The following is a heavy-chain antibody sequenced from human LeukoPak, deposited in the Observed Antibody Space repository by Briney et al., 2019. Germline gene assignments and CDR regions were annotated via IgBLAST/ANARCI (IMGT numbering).Heavy chain of an antibody. D-gene: IGHD1-26*01. CDR2: INPSGGST. CDR1: GYTFTSYY. Sequence: ASVKVSCKASGYTFTSYYMHWVRQAPGQVLEWMGIINPSGGSTSYAQKFQGRVTMTRDTSTSTVYMELSSLRSEDTAVYYCARDVGVGATDSYYFDYWGQGTLVTVSS. J-gene: IGHJ4*02. V-gene: IGHV1-46*01. CDR3: ARDVGVGATDSYYFDY.